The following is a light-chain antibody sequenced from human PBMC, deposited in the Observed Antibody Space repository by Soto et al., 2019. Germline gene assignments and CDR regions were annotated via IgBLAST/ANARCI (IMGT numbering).Light chain of an antibody. J-gene: IGKJ1*01. CDR1: QSVSSSY. CDR3: QQYGSSLTWT. Sequence: EIVLTQSPGTLSLSPGERATLSCRASQSVSSSYLAWYQQKPGQAPRLLIYCASSRATGIPDRFSGSGSGTDFTLTISRLEPEDFAVYYCQQYGSSLTWTFGQGTKVEIK. V-gene: IGKV3-20*01. CDR2: CAS.